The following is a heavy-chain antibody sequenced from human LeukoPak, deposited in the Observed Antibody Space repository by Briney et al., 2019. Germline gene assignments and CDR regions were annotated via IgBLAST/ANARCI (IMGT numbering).Heavy chain of an antibody. Sequence: PSETLSLTCTVSGGSISSGGYYWSWIRQHPGKGLEWIGYIYYSGSTYYNPSLKSRVTISVDTSKNQFSLKLSSVTAADTAVYYCARGNWGLTNWFDPWGQGTLVTVSS. V-gene: IGHV4-31*03. CDR2: IYYSGST. J-gene: IGHJ5*02. CDR3: ARGNWGLTNWFDP. D-gene: IGHD7-27*01. CDR1: GGSISSGGYY.